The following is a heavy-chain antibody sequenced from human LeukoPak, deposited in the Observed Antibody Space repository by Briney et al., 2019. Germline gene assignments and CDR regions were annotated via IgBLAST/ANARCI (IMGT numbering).Heavy chain of an antibody. CDR1: GFTFSSYW. Sequence: EGSLRLSCAASGFTFSSYWMSWVRQAPGKGLEWVANIKQDGSEKYYVDSVKGRFTISRDNAKNSLYLQMNSLRAEDTAVYYCARDLPRERSSGPPGYWGQGTLVTVSS. CDR2: IKQDGSEK. CDR3: ARDLPRERSSGPPGY. V-gene: IGHV3-7*01. J-gene: IGHJ4*02. D-gene: IGHD6-19*01.